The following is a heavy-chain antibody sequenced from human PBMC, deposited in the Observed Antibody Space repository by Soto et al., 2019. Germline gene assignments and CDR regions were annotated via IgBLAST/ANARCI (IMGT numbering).Heavy chain of an antibody. Sequence: QVQLVQSGAEVKKPESSVKVSCKTSGVSFNNNGIDWVRQAPGHGLEWMGGVSPPFRTSNYARKFQGRISITADASTGTVNMELSSLTSEDTAQYYCARVLYYGSGSYSPYGMDVWGQGTTVTVSS. J-gene: IGHJ6*02. V-gene: IGHV1-69*01. CDR1: GVSFNNNG. D-gene: IGHD3-10*01. CDR3: ARVLYYGSGSYSPYGMDV. CDR2: VSPPFRTS.